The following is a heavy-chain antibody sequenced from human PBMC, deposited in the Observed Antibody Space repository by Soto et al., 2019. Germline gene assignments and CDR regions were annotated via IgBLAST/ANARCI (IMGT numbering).Heavy chain of an antibody. J-gene: IGHJ3*02. CDR1: GFTVSSNY. CDR2: IYSGGST. CDR3: VRATDYDILTGLSAFDI. D-gene: IGHD3-9*01. Sequence: GGSLRLCCAASGFTVSSNYMSWVRQAPGKGLEWVSVIYSGGSTYYADSVKGRFTISRHNSKNTLYLQMNSLRAEDTAVYYCVRATDYDILTGLSAFDIWGQGTMVTVSS. V-gene: IGHV3-53*04.